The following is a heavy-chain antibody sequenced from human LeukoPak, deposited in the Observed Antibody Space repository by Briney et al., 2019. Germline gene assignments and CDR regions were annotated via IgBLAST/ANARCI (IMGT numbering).Heavy chain of an antibody. Sequence: SETLSLTCTVSGGSISSYYWSWIRQPPGKGLEWIGYIYYSGSTNYNPSLKSRVTISVDTSKNQFSLKLSSVTAADTAVYYCARVGGYCSSTSCRDAFDIWGQGTMVTVSS. V-gene: IGHV4-59*01. D-gene: IGHD2-2*01. CDR3: ARVGGYCSSTSCRDAFDI. J-gene: IGHJ3*02. CDR2: IYYSGST. CDR1: GGSISSYY.